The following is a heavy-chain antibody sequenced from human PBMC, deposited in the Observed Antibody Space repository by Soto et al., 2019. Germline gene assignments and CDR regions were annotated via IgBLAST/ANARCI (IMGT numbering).Heavy chain of an antibody. CDR3: ARDGAGLDY. CDR1: GGSFSGYY. Sequence: SETLSLTCAVYGGSFSGYYWNWIRQPPGKGLEWIGEINHSGSTNYNPSLKSRVTISVDTSKNQFSLKLSSVTAADTAVYYCARDGAGLDYWGQGTLVTVSS. D-gene: IGHD3-10*01. J-gene: IGHJ4*02. CDR2: INHSGST. V-gene: IGHV4-34*01.